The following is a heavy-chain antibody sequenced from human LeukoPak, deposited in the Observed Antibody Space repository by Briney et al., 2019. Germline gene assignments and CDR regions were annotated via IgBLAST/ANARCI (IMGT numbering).Heavy chain of an antibody. V-gene: IGHV3-23*01. CDR2: ISSTGYNS. J-gene: IGHJ1*01. Sequence: GGSLRLSCAASGFTFRSAAMTWVRQGPEKGLQWVSLISSTGYNSYYADSVKGRFTVSRDNSKNIVYLQMNSLRAEDTALYYCAKDIQAANWGQGTLVTASS. CDR1: GFTFRSAA. D-gene: IGHD5-18*01. CDR3: AKDIQAAN.